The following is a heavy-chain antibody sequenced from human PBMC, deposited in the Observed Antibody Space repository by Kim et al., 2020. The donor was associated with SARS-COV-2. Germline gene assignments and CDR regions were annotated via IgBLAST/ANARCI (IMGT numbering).Heavy chain of an antibody. V-gene: IGHV4-39*01. CDR2: IYYSGST. CDR1: CGSISSSSYY. CDR3: ARHQYSSSWYDYYYYGMDV. J-gene: IGHJ6*02. Sequence: SETLSLTCTVSCGSISSSSYYWGWIRQPPGKGLEWIGSIYYSGSTYYNPSLKSRVTISVDTSKNQFSLKLSSVTAADTAVYYCARHQYSSSWYDYYYYGMDVWGQGTTVTVSS. D-gene: IGHD6-13*01.